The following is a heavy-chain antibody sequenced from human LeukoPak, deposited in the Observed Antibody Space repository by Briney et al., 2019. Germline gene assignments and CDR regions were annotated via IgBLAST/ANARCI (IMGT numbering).Heavy chain of an antibody. Sequence: PSQTLSFTCAISGDSVSSNSAAWHWIRQSPSRGLEWLGRTYYRSKWYNDYAVSVKSRISINPDTPKNQFSLQLKSVTPEDTAVYYCARGRRFSGYDLDYWGQGTLVTVSS. J-gene: IGHJ4*02. CDR1: GDSVSSNSAA. CDR3: ARGRRFSGYDLDY. D-gene: IGHD5-12*01. V-gene: IGHV6-1*01. CDR2: TYYRSKWYN.